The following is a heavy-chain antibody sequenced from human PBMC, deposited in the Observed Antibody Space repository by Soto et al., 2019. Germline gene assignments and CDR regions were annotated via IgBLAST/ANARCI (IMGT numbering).Heavy chain of an antibody. CDR2: INPSGGRT. D-gene: IGHD5-12*01. V-gene: IGHV1-46*03. J-gene: IGHJ6*03. Sequence: ASVKVSCKASGYTFTSYYMHWVRQAPGQGLEWMGIINPSGGRTTYAQKFQGRVTVTRDTSTTTVYMELSGLRSEDTAVYYCARGNIIVATIRDYYYYYMDVWGKGTTVTVSS. CDR3: ARGNIIVATIRDYYYYYMDV. CDR1: GYTFTSYY.